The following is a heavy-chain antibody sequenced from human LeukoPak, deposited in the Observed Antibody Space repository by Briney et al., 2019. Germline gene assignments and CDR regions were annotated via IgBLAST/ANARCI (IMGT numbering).Heavy chain of an antibody. V-gene: IGHV3-7*03. J-gene: IGHJ3*02. CDR3: ERDAGWGAFDI. D-gene: IGHD3-16*01. Sequence: PGGSLRLSCAASGFTFSSAWMSWVRQAPGKGLEWVANIRQDGGDKYYVDSVKGRFTISRDNAKNSLYLQMDSLRAEDTAMYYCERDAGWGAFDIWGQGTMVTVSS. CDR1: GFTFSSAW. CDR2: IRQDGGDK.